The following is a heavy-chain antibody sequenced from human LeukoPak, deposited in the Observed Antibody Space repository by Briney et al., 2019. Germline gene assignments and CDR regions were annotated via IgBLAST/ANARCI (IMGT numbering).Heavy chain of an antibody. CDR1: GFTFSSYG. CDR2: IWYDGSNK. Sequence: GSLRLSCAASGFTFSSYGMHWVRQAPGKGLEWVAVIWYDGSNKYYADSVKGRFTISRDNSKNTLYLQMNSLRAEDTAVYYCARDDSSLGAFDYWGQGTLVTVSS. V-gene: IGHV3-33*01. CDR3: ARDDSSLGAFDY. D-gene: IGHD1-26*01. J-gene: IGHJ4*02.